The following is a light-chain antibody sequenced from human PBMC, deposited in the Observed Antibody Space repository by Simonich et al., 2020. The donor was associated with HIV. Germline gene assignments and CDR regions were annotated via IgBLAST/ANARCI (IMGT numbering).Light chain of an antibody. V-gene: IGKV4-1*01. CDR1: RNILYNSNNKNY. Sequence: DIVMTQSPDSLAVSLGERATINCKSSRNILYNSNNKNYLAWYQQKPGQPPNLLIYWASTRESGVPDRFSGSGSGTHFSLNISSLQAEDAAVYYCQQYYITPHTFGQGTKVEIK. CDR3: QQYYITPHT. CDR2: WAS. J-gene: IGKJ1*01.